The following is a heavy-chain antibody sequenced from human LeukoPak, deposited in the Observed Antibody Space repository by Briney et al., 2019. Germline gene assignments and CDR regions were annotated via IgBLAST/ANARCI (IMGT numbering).Heavy chain of an antibody. Sequence: ASVKVSCKASGYTFTSYGITWVRQAPGQGLEWMGWISAYNGNTNYAQKFQGRVTITTDESTSTAYMELSSLRSEDTAVYYCARVMAVADDFDYWGQGTLVTVSS. CDR3: ARVMAVADDFDY. D-gene: IGHD6-19*01. V-gene: IGHV1-18*01. CDR2: ISAYNGNT. CDR1: GYTFTSYG. J-gene: IGHJ4*02.